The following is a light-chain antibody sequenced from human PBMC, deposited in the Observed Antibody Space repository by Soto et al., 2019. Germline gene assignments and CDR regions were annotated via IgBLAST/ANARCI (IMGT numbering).Light chain of an antibody. CDR2: DAS. V-gene: IGKV3-11*01. CDR1: QSVSTY. CDR3: QHRRNWPWT. Sequence: EIVLTQSPATLSLSPGERATLSCGASQSVSTYLGWYQQKPGQAPRLLIYDASNRATGIPGRFSGSGSGTDFTLTISSLEPEDFAVYYCQHRRNWPWTFGQGTKVEVK. J-gene: IGKJ1*01.